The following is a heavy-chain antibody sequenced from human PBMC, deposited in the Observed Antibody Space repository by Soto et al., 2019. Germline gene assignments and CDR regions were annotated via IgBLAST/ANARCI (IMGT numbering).Heavy chain of an antibody. J-gene: IGHJ5*02. CDR3: ARDLSDSGGFDP. V-gene: IGHV1-18*04. CDR2: ISPYNGNT. CDR1: VYTFSTYG. Sequence: QVQLVQSGAEVKKPGASVEVSCKASVYTFSTYGINWVRQAPGQGLEWMGWISPYNGNTKYEQKFQGRVTMTTDTSTSTAYMELKSLRSDDTAVYYCARDLSDSGGFDPWGQGTLVTVSS. D-gene: IGHD3-10*01.